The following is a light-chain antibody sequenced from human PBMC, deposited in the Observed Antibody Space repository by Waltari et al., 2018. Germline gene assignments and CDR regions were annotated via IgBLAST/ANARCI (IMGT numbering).Light chain of an antibody. CDR3: CSYTAGSTWV. J-gene: IGLJ3*02. CDR2: EGS. Sequence: QSALTQPASVSGSPGQSITISCTGTSSDVGRYNLVSWYQQHPGKAPKLMSYEGSKPPSGVSNRFSGFKAGNTASLTISGLQAEDEADYYCCSYTAGSTWVFGGGTKLTVL. CDR1: SSDVGRYNL. V-gene: IGLV2-23*01.